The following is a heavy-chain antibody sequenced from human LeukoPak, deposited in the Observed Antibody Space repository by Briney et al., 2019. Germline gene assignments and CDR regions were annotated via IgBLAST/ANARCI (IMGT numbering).Heavy chain of an antibody. CDR2: IYYSGST. CDR1: GGSISSGGYY. J-gene: IGHJ4*02. CDR3: ARHSTLGPDGPLWH. V-gene: IGHV4-61*08. D-gene: IGHD3-10*01. Sequence: PSQTLSLTCTVSGGSISSGGYYWSWIRQPPGKGLEWIGYIYYSGSTNYNPSLKSRVTISVDTSRNQFSLKLSSVTAADTAVYYCARHSTLGPDGPLWHWGQGTLVTVSS.